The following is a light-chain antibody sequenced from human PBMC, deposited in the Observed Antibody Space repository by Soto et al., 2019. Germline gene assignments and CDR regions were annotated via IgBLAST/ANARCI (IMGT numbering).Light chain of an antibody. CDR3: QQYNSYST. CDR1: QGISSY. CDR2: TAS. J-gene: IGKJ1*01. V-gene: IGKV1-9*01. Sequence: DIQLTQSPSFLSASVGDRVTITCRASQGISSYLAWYQQKPGKAPNLLIHTASSLESGVPSRFSGSGSGTEFTLTISSLQPDDFATYYCQQYNSYSTFGQGTKVDIK.